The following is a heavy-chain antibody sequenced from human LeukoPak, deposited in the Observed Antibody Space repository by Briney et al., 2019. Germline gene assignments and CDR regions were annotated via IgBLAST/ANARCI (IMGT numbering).Heavy chain of an antibody. J-gene: IGHJ4*02. D-gene: IGHD2-8*02. V-gene: IGHV3-21*01. CDR1: GFTFNNYI. Sequence: PGGSLRLSCAASGFTFNNYIMNWVRQAPGKGLEWVSSISSSSSYIYYADSVKGRFTISRDNAKNSLYLQMNSLRAEDTAVYYCARGRTLYWWYLSGFDYWGQGTLVTVSS. CDR2: ISSSSSYI. CDR3: ARGRTLYWWYLSGFDY.